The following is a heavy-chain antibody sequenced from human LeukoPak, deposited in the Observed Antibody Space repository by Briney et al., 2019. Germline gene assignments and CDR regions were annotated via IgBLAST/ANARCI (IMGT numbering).Heavy chain of an antibody. CDR2: IRYDGSNK. CDR3: VRDLGRESIFDY. D-gene: IGHD7-27*01. Sequence: GGSLRLSCAASGFTFSSYGMHWVRQAPGKGLEWVAFIRYDGSNKYYADSVKGRFTISRDNSKNTLYLHVNSLRPEDTAVYYCVRDLGRESIFDYWGQGTLVTVSS. CDR1: GFTFSSYG. V-gene: IGHV3-30*02. J-gene: IGHJ4*02.